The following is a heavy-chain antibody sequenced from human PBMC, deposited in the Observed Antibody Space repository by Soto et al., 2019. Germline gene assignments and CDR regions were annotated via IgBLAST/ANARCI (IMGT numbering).Heavy chain of an antibody. CDR2: IYYSGST. D-gene: IGHD2-2*01. J-gene: IGHJ5*02. V-gene: IGHV4-59*01. CDR1: GGSISSYY. Sequence: SETLSLTCTVSGGSISSYYWSWIRQPPGKGLEWIGYIYYSGSTNYNPSLKSRVTISVDTSKNQFSLKLSSVTAADTAVYYCARVVVLVPAATWFDPWGQGTLVTVSS. CDR3: ARVVVLVPAATWFDP.